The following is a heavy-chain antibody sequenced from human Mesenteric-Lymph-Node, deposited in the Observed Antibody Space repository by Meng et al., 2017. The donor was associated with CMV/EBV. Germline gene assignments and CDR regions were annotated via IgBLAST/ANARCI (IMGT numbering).Heavy chain of an antibody. CDR2: INHSGST. Sequence: TLSLTCAVYGGSFSGYDWSWIRQPPGKGLEWIGEINHSGSTNYNPSLKSRVTISVDTSKNQFSLKLSSVTAADTAVYYCARGSGSYYYWGQGTLVTVSS. V-gene: IGHV4-34*01. CDR1: GGSFSGYD. J-gene: IGHJ4*02. CDR3: ARGSGSYYY. D-gene: IGHD1-26*01.